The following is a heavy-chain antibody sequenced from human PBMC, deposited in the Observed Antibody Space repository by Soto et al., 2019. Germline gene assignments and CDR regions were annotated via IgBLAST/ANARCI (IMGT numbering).Heavy chain of an antibody. V-gene: IGHV4-31*11. CDR3: ARWRSVTWSFDN. Sequence: QVQLQESGPGLVIPSQTLSLTCAVSGASINSDGYYWSWIRQPPGKGLEWIGSIYSSGSTYYNSSLKSRAAISVETSQNLFSLKLASATAADTALYYCARWRSVTWSFDNWGQGTLVAVSS. CDR2: IYSSGST. J-gene: IGHJ4*02. D-gene: IGHD2-8*02. CDR1: GASINSDGYY.